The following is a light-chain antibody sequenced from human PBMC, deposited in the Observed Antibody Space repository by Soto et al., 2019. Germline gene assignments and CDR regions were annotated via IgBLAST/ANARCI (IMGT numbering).Light chain of an antibody. CDR1: QTVNNNY. Sequence: EIVLTQSPGTLSLSPGEGATLSCRASQTVNNNYLTWYQQKPGQAPRLVIYGASSRATGIPDRFSGSGSGTDFTLTISRLEPEDFAVYYCQQHGTSPLTFGGGTKVEIK. CDR2: GAS. J-gene: IGKJ4*01. CDR3: QQHGTSPLT. V-gene: IGKV3-20*01.